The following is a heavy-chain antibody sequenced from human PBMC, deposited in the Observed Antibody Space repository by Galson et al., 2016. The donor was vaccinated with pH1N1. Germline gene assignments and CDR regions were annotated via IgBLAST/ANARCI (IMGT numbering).Heavy chain of an antibody. D-gene: IGHD3-22*01. CDR3: ARDALDYFDSSGFYFDS. CDR1: EFTINDYW. V-gene: IGHV3-7*01. CDR2: ISQDGGEK. Sequence: SLRLSCAVSEFTINDYWMTWVRQAPGKGLEWVASISQDGGEKYYVDSVKGRFIISRDNAENSLFLQMNSLREEDTAVYSCARDALDYFDSSGFYFDSWGQGTLVTVSS. J-gene: IGHJ4*02.